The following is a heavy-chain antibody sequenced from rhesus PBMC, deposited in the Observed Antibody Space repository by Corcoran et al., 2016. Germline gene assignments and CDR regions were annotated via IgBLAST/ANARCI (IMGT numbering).Heavy chain of an antibody. CDR2: IYGSGSST. V-gene: IGHV4S11*01. Sequence: QVQLQESGPGLVKPLETLSLTCAVSGASINSNYWSWIRQPPGKGLEWIGFIYGSGSSTNYNPSLTSRVTLSVDASKNQFSLKRTSVAAADTAVYYCARGGGGATATGWDSWGQGVLVTVSS. D-gene: IGHD1-44*02. CDR3: ARGGGGATATGWDS. J-gene: IGHJ4*01. CDR1: GASINSNY.